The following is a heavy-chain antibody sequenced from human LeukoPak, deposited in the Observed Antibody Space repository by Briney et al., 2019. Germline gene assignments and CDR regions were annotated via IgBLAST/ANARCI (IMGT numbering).Heavy chain of an antibody. D-gene: IGHD2-2*01. CDR2: ISGSGGST. CDR1: GFTFSSYA. J-gene: IGHJ4*02. V-gene: IGHV3-23*01. Sequence: GGSLRLSCVASGFTFSSYAMSWVRQAPGKGLEWVSSISGSGGSTYYADSVKGRLTISRDNSKNTLYLQMNSLRAEDTATYYCAVEGCSSISCYFFWGQGTLLTVSS. CDR3: AVEGCSSISCYFF.